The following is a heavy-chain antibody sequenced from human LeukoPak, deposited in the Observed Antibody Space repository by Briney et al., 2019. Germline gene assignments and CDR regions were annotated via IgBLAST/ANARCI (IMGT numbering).Heavy chain of an antibody. Sequence: PGGSLRLSCAASGFTFSSYWMHWVRQAPGKGLEWVAFIRYDGSNKYYADSVKGRFTISRDNSKNTLYLQMNSLRAEDTAVYYCAKDGGPDWSGPHYWGQGTLVTVSS. D-gene: IGHD3-9*01. CDR2: IRYDGSNK. CDR3: AKDGGPDWSGPHY. J-gene: IGHJ4*02. V-gene: IGHV3-30*02. CDR1: GFTFSSYW.